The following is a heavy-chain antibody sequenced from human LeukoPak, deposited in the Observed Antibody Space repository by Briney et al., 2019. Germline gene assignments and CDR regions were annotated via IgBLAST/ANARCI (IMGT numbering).Heavy chain of an antibody. J-gene: IGHJ3*02. CDR3: ARHCCSGPAKRVFDI. V-gene: IGHV4-39*01. CDR1: GGSIISSDYH. D-gene: IGHD2-15*01. Sequence: SETLSLTCTVSGGSIISSDYHWGWVRPPPGKGLEWIGTISYSGNTDYNPSLRSRVTISVDTSNNQFSLRLGSVTAADTAVYHCARHCCSGPAKRVFDIWGQGTMVTVSS. CDR2: ISYSGNT.